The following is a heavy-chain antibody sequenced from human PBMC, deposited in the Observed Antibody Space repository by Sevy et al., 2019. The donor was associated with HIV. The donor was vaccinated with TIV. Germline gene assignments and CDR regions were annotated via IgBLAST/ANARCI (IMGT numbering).Heavy chain of an antibody. CDR3: AKRGGHYDLGMDV. Sequence: GGSLRLSCAASGFTFSSYSMNWVRQAPGKGLEWVSSISSSSSYIYYTNSVKGRFTISRDNAKNSLYLQMNSRRAEDTAVYYCAKRGGHYDLGMDVWGQGTTVTVSS. J-gene: IGHJ6*02. CDR2: ISSSSSYI. V-gene: IGHV3-21*01. CDR1: GFTFSSYS. D-gene: IGHD3-3*01.